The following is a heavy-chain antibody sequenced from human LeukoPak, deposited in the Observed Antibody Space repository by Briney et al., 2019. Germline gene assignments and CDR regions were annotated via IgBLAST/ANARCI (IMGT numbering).Heavy chain of an antibody. CDR2: IYPGDSDT. Sequence: GESLKISCKGSGYSFTSYWIGWVRQMPGKGLEWMGIIYPGDSDTRYSPSFQGQVTISADKSISTAYLQWSSLKASDTAMYYCARLVDTAKVIGYYFDYWGQGTLVTVSS. D-gene: IGHD5-18*01. CDR3: ARLVDTAKVIGYYFDY. V-gene: IGHV5-51*01. J-gene: IGHJ4*02. CDR1: GYSFTSYW.